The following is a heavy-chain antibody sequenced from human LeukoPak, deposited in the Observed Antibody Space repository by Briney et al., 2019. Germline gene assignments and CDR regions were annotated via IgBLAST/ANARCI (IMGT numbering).Heavy chain of an antibody. CDR2: MYPNSGNT. D-gene: IGHD3-16*01. J-gene: IGHJ4*02. V-gene: IGHV1-8*03. CDR1: GYTFISYD. CDR3: ARGSRAGGYRYYFDY. Sequence: GASVKVSCKASGYTFISYDINWVRQATGQGLEWMGWMYPNSGNTGYAQKVQGRVTITRNTSISTPYMKLSSLKSEDTAVYYCARGSRAGGYRYYFDYWGQGTLVTVSS.